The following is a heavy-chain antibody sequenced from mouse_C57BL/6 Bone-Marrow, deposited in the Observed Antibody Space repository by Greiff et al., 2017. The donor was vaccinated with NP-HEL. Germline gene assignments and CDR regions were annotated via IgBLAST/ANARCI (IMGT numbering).Heavy chain of an antibody. CDR3: ARWRYYGSSSYFDY. D-gene: IGHD1-1*01. V-gene: IGHV1-63*01. J-gene: IGHJ2*01. Sequence: QVHVKQSGAELVRPGTSVKMSCKASGYTFTNYWIGWAKQRPGHGLEWIGDIYPGGGYTNYNEKFKGKATLTADKSSSTAYMQFSSLTSEDSAIYYCARWRYYGSSSYFDYWGQGTTLTVSS. CDR2: IYPGGGYT. CDR1: GYTFTNYW.